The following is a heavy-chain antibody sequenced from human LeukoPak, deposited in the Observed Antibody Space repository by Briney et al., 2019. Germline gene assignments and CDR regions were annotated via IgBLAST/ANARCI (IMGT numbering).Heavy chain of an antibody. CDR3: ARASNSSFSSWFDP. CDR2: IYTSGST. D-gene: IGHD4-11*01. J-gene: IGHJ5*02. V-gene: IGHV4-4*07. CDR1: GGSISSYY. Sequence: SETLSLTCTVSGGSISSYYWSWIRQPAGKGLEWIGRIYTSGSTNYNPSLKSRVTVSVDTSKNQFSLKLSSVTAADTAVYYCARASNSSFSSWFDPWGQGTLVTVSS.